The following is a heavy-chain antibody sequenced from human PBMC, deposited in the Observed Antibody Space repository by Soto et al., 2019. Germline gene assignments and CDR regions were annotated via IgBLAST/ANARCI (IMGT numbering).Heavy chain of an antibody. CDR2: IRSKVDSYST. D-gene: IGHD6-19*01. CDR1: GFTFSDHY. Sequence: GGSLRLSCAASGFTFSDHYMDWVRRAPGKGLEWVGRIRSKVDSYSTEYAASVKGRFTISRDESKNSLYLQMNSLKTEDTAVYYCARGRGSGWYYFDYWGQGSLVTVSS. V-gene: IGHV3-72*01. J-gene: IGHJ4*02. CDR3: ARGRGSGWYYFDY.